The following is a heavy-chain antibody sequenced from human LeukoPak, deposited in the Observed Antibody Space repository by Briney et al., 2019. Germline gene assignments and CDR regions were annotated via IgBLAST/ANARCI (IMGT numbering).Heavy chain of an antibody. V-gene: IGHV2-70*01. D-gene: IGHD3-22*01. CDR3: AHSFHYDREFQH. CDR1: GFSLSTSGMC. J-gene: IGHJ1*01. CDR2: IDWDDER. Sequence: SGPALVKPTQTLTLTCTFSGFSLSTSGMCVSWIRQPPGKALEWLALIDWDDERYYSTSLKTRLTISKDTSKNQVVLTMTNMDPVDTATYYCAHSFHYDREFQHWGQGTLVTVSS.